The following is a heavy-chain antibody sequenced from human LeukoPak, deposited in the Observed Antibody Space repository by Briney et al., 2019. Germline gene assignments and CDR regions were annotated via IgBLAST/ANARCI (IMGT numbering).Heavy chain of an antibody. CDR3: ARGGVGGAHDY. CDR1: GGSISSYY. V-gene: IGHV4-59*01. D-gene: IGHD1-26*01. J-gene: IGHJ4*02. Sequence: SETLSLTCTVSGGSISSYYRSWIRQPPGKGLEWIGYIYYSGSTNYNPSLKSRVTISVDTSKNQFSLKLSSVTAADTAVYYCARGGVGGAHDYWGQGTLVTVSS. CDR2: IYYSGST.